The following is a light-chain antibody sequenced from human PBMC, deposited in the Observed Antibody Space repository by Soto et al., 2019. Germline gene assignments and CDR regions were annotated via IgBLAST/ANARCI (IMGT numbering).Light chain of an antibody. Sequence: DVVMTQSPLSLPVTLGQLASISCRSNQSPVHSDGIAYFSWFQQRPGRSPRRLIYKVSNRDSGVPARFSGSGSGTDFALKISRVEAEDVGVYYCMQGTHWPITFGQGTRLEI. CDR1: QSPVHSDGIAY. J-gene: IGKJ5*01. CDR2: KVS. V-gene: IGKV2-30*02. CDR3: MQGTHWPIT.